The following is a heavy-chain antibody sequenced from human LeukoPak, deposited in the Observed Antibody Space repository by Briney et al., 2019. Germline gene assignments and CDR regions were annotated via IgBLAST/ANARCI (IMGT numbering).Heavy chain of an antibody. CDR3: ARVKGGIAAAGNYFDY. J-gene: IGHJ4*02. CDR1: GFAFSSYA. CDR2: VSYDEGSK. D-gene: IGHD6-13*01. V-gene: IGHV3-30-3*01. Sequence: PGGSLRLSCAASGFAFSSYAMHWVRRGPGKGLEWVALVSYDEGSKYYADSVKGRITISRDNSKNTLHLQMNSLRTEDTAVYYCARVKGGIAAAGNYFDYWGQGTLVTVSS.